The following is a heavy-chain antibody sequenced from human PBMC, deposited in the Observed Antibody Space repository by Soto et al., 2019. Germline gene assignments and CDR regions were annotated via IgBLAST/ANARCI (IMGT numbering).Heavy chain of an antibody. D-gene: IGHD2-2*01. Sequence: PSETLSLTCTVSSGSVSSGGYFWSWIRQLPGKGLEWIGYIYHTGSTFYNPSLKSRVTISLDTSKSQFSLRLTSVTAADTAMSFCAESSARSMFDYWGPGTLVTVSS. CDR3: AESSARSMFDY. CDR2: IYHTGST. V-gene: IGHV4-31*03. CDR1: SGSVSSGGYF. J-gene: IGHJ4*02.